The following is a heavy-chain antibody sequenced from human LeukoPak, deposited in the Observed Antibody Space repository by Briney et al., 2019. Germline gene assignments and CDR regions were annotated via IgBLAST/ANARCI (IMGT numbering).Heavy chain of an antibody. D-gene: IGHD3-10*01. V-gene: IGHV3-66*01. J-gene: IGHJ1*01. Sequence: GGSLRLSCAASGLTISNNFMGWVRQAPAKGLEWVSLIYSGGSTYSADSVKGRFTISRDNSKNTLHLQMNSLRVEDTAVYYCARDTDYYGSGRHGYFDHWGQGTLVTVSS. CDR3: ARDTDYYGSGRHGYFDH. CDR2: IYSGGST. CDR1: GLTISNNF.